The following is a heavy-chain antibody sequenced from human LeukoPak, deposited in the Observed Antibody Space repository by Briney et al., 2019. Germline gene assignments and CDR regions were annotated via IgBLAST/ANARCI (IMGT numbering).Heavy chain of an antibody. J-gene: IGHJ5*02. V-gene: IGHV3-74*01. CDR1: GFTFSNYW. CDR2: INGDGINT. Sequence: GGSLRLSCAASGFTFSNYWMHWVRQAPGKGLVWVSRINGDGINTSYADSVKGRFTISRDNAKNTLNLQMNSLRAEDTAVYYCARDLGQYYDTSDNWFDPWGQGTLVTVSP. CDR3: ARDLGQYYDTSDNWFDP. D-gene: IGHD3-22*01.